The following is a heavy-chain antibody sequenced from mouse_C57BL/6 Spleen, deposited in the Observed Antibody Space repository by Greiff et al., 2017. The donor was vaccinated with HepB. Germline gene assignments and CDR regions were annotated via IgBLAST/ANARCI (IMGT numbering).Heavy chain of an antibody. J-gene: IGHJ4*01. CDR3: ARRLLYSTYAMDY. CDR1: GFTFSSYT. D-gene: IGHD2-5*01. Sequence: DVKLVESGGGLVKPGGSLKLSCAASGFTFSSYTMSWVRQTPEKRLEWVATISGGGGNTYYPDSVKGRFTISRDNAKNTLYLQMSSLRSEDTALYYCARRLLYSTYAMDYWGQGTSVTVSS. V-gene: IGHV5-9*01. CDR2: ISGGGGNT.